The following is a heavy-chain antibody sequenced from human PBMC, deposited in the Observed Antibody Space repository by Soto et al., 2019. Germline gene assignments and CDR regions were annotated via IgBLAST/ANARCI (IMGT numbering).Heavy chain of an antibody. J-gene: IGHJ4*02. CDR3: ARGGTPIDY. CDR2: ISAYNGNT. D-gene: IGHD3-16*01. V-gene: IGHV1-18*01. Sequence: ASVKVSCKASGYTFTNFGISWVRQAPGQGLEWMGWISAYNGNTNYAQKFQGRVTMTTDTSTSTAFMEVRSLRFDVTAVYYCARGGTPIDYWVQGTLVTVSS. CDR1: GYTFTNFG.